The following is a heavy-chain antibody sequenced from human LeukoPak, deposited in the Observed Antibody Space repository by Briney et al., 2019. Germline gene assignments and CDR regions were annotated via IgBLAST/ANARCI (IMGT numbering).Heavy chain of an antibody. Sequence: GGSLRLSCAASGFSFRIHYMSWIRQAPGKGLEWLSYLSSGSTFTSYSDSVRGRFTVSRDDAQNSLFLQMNGLRAEDTAVYYCARTVGRGPGGHFDYWGQGTLVTVS. CDR3: ARTVGRGPGGHFDY. J-gene: IGHJ4*02. CDR2: LSSGSTFT. CDR1: GFSFRIHY. D-gene: IGHD2-15*01. V-gene: IGHV3-11*01.